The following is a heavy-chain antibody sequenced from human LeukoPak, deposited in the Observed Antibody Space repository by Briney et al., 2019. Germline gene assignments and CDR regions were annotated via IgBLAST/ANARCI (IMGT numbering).Heavy chain of an antibody. J-gene: IGHJ4*02. CDR1: GFTFSSYG. CDR2: ISYDGSNK. CDR3: AKDSGYVDY. D-gene: IGHD1-26*01. Sequence: GGSLRLSCAASGFTFSSYGMHWVRQAPGKGLEWVAVISYDGSNKYYADSVKGRVTISRDNSKKTLYLQMNSLRPEDTAVYYCAKDSGYVDYWGQGTLVTVSS. V-gene: IGHV3-30*18.